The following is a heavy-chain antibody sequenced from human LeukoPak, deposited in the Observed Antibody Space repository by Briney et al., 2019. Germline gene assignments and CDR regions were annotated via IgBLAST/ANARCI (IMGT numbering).Heavy chain of an antibody. V-gene: IGHV3-33*01. CDR2: IWYDGSNK. CDR3: ARSPNYGDYSSVDY. D-gene: IGHD4-17*01. J-gene: IGHJ4*02. CDR1: GSTFSSYG. Sequence: GGSLRLSCAASGSTFSSYGMHWVRQAPGKGLEWVAVIWYDGSNKYYADSVKGRFTISRDNSKNTLYLQMNSLRAEDTAVYYCARSPNYGDYSSVDYWGQGTLVTVSS.